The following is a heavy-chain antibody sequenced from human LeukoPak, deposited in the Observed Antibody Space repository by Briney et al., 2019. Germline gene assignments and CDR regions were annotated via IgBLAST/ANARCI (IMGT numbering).Heavy chain of an antibody. V-gene: IGHV3-7*01. Sequence: GGSLRLSCTASGFTFSTYWMTWRRQAPGKGPEWVANIKHDERERHYMDSVKGRFTISRDNAKNSLYLQMNSLRAEDTTVYYCAIETYWSQATLVTVSS. J-gene: IGHJ4*02. CDR1: GFTFSTYW. CDR2: IKHDERER. CDR3: AIETY.